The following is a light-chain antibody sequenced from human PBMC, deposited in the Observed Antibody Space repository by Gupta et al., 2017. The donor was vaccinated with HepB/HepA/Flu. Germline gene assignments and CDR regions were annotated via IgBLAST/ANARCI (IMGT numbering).Light chain of an antibody. CDR2: LGS. CDR1: QSLLHSNGYNY. V-gene: IGKV2-28*01. CDR3: MQALQTPWT. J-gene: IGKJ1*01. Sequence: DIVMTQSPLSLPVTSGAPASTSCRSSQSLLHSNGYNYLDWYLQKPGQSPQLLIYLGSNRASGVPDRFSGSGSGTDFTLKISRVEAEDVGVYYCMQALQTPWTFGQGTKVEIK.